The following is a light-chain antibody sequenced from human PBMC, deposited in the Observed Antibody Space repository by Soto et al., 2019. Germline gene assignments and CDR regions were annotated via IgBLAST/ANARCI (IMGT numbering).Light chain of an antibody. J-gene: IGLJ7*01. V-gene: IGLV1-40*01. CDR1: SSNIGAGYD. Sequence: QSVLTQPPSVSGAPGQRVTISCTGNSSNIGAGYDVHWYQQLPGTAPKLLIYGNSDRPSGVPDRFSGSKSGTSASLAITGLQAEDEADYYCQSYDSSLSGVVFGEGTQLTVL. CDR2: GNS. CDR3: QSYDSSLSGVV.